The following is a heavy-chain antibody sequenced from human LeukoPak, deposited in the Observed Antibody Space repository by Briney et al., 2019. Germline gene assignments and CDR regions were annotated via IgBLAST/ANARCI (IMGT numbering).Heavy chain of an antibody. Sequence: GESLKISCKGSGYSFTSYWIGWVRQMPGKGLEWMGIIYPGNSDTRYSPSFQGQVTISADKSISTAYLQWSSLKASDTAMYYCASVNCSSTSCLPDYWSQGTLVTVSS. V-gene: IGHV5-51*01. CDR1: GYSFTSYW. CDR3: ASVNCSSTSCLPDY. J-gene: IGHJ4*02. CDR2: IYPGNSDT. D-gene: IGHD2-2*01.